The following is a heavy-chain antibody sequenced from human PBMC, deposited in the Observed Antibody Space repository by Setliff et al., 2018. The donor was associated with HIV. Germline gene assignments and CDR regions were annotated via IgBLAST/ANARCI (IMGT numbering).Heavy chain of an antibody. V-gene: IGHV4-34*01. CDR2: INQSGST. CDR3: SRGVNPTYYDFWSGNYMRKYYYYYMDV. D-gene: IGHD3-3*01. Sequence: LSLTCAVYGRSLSGYYWSWIRQPPGKGLEWIGEINQSGSTNYNPSLKSRVTISVDTSKNQFSLKLSSVTAADTAVYYCSRGVNPTYYDFWSGNYMRKYYYYYMDVWGKGTTVTVSS. J-gene: IGHJ6*03. CDR1: GRSLSGYY.